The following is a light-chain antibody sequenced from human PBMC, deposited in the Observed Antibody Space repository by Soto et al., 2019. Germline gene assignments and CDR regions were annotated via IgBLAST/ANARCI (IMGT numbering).Light chain of an antibody. CDR1: QDIRNY. CDR2: DAS. V-gene: IGKV1-9*01. J-gene: IGKJ1*01. CDR3: QQYNSYSRT. Sequence: IQLTQSPSSLSASVGDRVTVTCRASQDIRNYLAWYQQKPGKAPKLLICDASTLYSGVPSRFSGSGSGTDFTLTISSLQPDDFATYYCQQYNSYSRTFGQGTKVDIK.